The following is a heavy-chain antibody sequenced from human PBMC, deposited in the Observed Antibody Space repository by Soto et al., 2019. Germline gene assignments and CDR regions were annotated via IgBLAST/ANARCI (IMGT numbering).Heavy chain of an antibody. Sequence: EVQLVESGGGLVQPGGSLRLSCAASGFTFSSYWMSWVRQAPGKGLEWVDNIKQDGSEKYYVDSVKGRFTISRDNAKNSLYLQMNSLRAEDTAVYYCASLESYYDILTGNRHWSQGTLVTVS. CDR2: IKQDGSEK. D-gene: IGHD3-9*01. CDR1: GFTFSSYW. CDR3: ASLESYYDILTGNRH. V-gene: IGHV3-7*01. J-gene: IGHJ4*02.